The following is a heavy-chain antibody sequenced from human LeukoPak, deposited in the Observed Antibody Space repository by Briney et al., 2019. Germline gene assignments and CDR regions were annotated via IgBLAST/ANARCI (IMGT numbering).Heavy chain of an antibody. CDR1: GFTFSNYW. J-gene: IGHJ4*02. CDR2: IKLDGSAT. D-gene: IGHD3-22*01. Sequence: GGSLRLSCAASGFTFSNYWMAWVRQAPGKGPEWVADIKLDGSATYYVDSVKGRFTISRDNAKNSLYLQMNSLRAEDTAVYYCAREYYYDSSGYLGYWGQGTLVTVSS. V-gene: IGHV3-7*01. CDR3: AREYYYDSSGYLGY.